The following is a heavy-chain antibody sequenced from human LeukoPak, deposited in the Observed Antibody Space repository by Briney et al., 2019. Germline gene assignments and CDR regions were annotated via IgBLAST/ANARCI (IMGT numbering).Heavy chain of an antibody. CDR2: MNPNSGNT. D-gene: IGHD5-24*01. CDR1: GYTFTGYY. V-gene: IGHV1-8*02. Sequence: ASVKVSCKASGYTFTGYYMHWVRQAPGQGLEWMGWMNPNSGNTGYAQKFQGRVTMTRNTSISTAYMELSSLRSEDTAVYYCARENVEMATIFFDYWGQGTLVTVSS. J-gene: IGHJ4*02. CDR3: ARENVEMATIFFDY.